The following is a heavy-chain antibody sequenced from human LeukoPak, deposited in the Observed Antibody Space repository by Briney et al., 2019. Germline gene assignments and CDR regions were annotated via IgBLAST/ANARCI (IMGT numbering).Heavy chain of an antibody. Sequence: PGGSLRLSYAASGFTFSSYAMSWVRQAPGKGLEWVSAISGSGGSTYYADSVKGRFTISRDNSKNTLYLQMNSLRAEDTAVYYCAKKGFQLPYYFDYWGQGTLVTVSS. J-gene: IGHJ4*02. CDR2: ISGSGGST. CDR1: GFTFSSYA. V-gene: IGHV3-23*01. CDR3: AKKGFQLPYYFDY. D-gene: IGHD2-2*01.